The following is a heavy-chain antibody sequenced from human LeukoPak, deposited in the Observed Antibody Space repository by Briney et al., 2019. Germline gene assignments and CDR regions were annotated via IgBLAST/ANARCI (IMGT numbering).Heavy chain of an antibody. Sequence: ASVKVSCKASGGTFSSYAISWVRQAPGQGLEWMGGIIPIFGTANYAQKFQGRVTITADESTSTAYMVLSSLRSEDTAVYYCARPIGYAFDIWGQGTMVTVSS. D-gene: IGHD3-10*01. CDR3: ARPIGYAFDI. CDR2: IIPIFGTA. CDR1: GGTFSSYA. V-gene: IGHV1-69*01. J-gene: IGHJ3*02.